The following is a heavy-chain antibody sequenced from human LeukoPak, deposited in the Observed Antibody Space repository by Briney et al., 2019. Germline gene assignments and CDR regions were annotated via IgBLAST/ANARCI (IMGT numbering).Heavy chain of an antibody. V-gene: IGHV4-4*07. Sequence: SETLSLTCTVSGGSISSYYWSWIRQPAGKGLEWIGRIYTSGSTSYNPSLKSRVTMSVATSKNQFSLKLSSVTAADTAVYYCAREPEQRRMYYYYYYMDVWGKGTTVTVSS. J-gene: IGHJ6*03. D-gene: IGHD6-25*01. CDR3: AREPEQRRMYYYYYYMDV. CDR2: IYTSGST. CDR1: GGSISSYY.